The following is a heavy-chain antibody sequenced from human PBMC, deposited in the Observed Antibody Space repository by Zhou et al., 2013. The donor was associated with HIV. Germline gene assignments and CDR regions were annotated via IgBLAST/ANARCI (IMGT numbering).Heavy chain of an antibody. Sequence: QVQLLQSGTEVKKPGSSVTVSCKASGGIVISIAISWVRQAPGQGLEWMGGIIPIFGTANYAQKFQGRVTITADESTSTAYMELSSLRSEDTAVYYCARDYCSSTSCYNFDYWGQGTLVTVSS. V-gene: IGHV1-69*12. CDR1: GGIVISIA. CDR3: ARDYCSSTSCYNFDY. J-gene: IGHJ4*02. D-gene: IGHD2-2*01. CDR2: IIPIFGTA.